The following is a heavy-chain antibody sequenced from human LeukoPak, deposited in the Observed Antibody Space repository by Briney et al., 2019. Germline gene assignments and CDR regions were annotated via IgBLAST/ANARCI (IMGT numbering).Heavy chain of an antibody. CDR1: GGSIRSHY. CDR2: IYYSGST. Sequence: SETLSLTCTVSGGSIRSHYWSWIRQPPGKGLEWIGYIYYSGSTNYNPSLKSRVTMSVDTSTNQFSLKLSSVTAADTAVYYCATSIEKSGYYYFDYWGQGTLVTVSS. D-gene: IGHD5-12*01. CDR3: ATSIEKSGYYYFDY. V-gene: IGHV4-59*11. J-gene: IGHJ4*02.